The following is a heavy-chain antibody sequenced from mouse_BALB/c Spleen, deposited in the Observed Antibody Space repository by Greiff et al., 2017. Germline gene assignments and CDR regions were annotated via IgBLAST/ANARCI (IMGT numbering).Heavy chain of an antibody. J-gene: IGHJ2*01. CDR3: TRDYDEGDFDY. Sequence: QVQLQQSGAELVRPGTSVKVSCKASGYAFTNYLIEWVKQRPGQGLEWIGVINPGSGGTNYNEKFKGKATLTVDKSSSTAYMQLSSLTSEDSAVYYCTRDYDEGDFDYWGQGTTLTVSS. D-gene: IGHD2-4*01. V-gene: IGHV1-54*01. CDR2: INPGSGGT. CDR1: GYAFTNYL.